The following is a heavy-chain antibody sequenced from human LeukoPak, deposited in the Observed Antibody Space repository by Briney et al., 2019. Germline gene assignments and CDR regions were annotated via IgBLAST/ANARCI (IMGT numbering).Heavy chain of an antibody. CDR3: ARVRSGSSAGNYGMDV. Sequence: GGSLRLSCAASGFTFSSYWMHWVRQAPGKGLVWVSRINSDGSSTSFADSVKGRFTISRDNAKNTLYLQMNSLRAEDTAVYYCARVRSGSSAGNYGMDVWGQGTTVTVSS. CDR2: INSDGSST. D-gene: IGHD1-26*01. V-gene: IGHV3-74*01. J-gene: IGHJ6*02. CDR1: GFTFSSYW.